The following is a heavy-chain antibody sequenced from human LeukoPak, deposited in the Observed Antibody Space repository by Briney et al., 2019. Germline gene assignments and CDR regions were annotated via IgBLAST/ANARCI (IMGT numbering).Heavy chain of an antibody. CDR1: GFTFSSYG. CDR3: ARENFPPRSPYYYGMDV. CDR2: IWYDGSNK. J-gene: IGHJ6*02. V-gene: IGHV3-33*01. Sequence: GRSLRHSCAASGFTFSSYGMHWVRQAPGKGLEWVAVIWYDGSNKYYADSVKGRFTISRDNSKNTLYLQMNSLRAEDTAVYYCARENFPPRSPYYYGMDVWGQGTTVTVSS.